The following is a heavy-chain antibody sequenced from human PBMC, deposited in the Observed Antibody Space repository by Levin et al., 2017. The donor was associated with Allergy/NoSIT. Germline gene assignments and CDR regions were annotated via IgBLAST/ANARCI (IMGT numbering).Heavy chain of an antibody. CDR3: ARHLEGDRLVIAPYFDY. Sequence: GSLRLSCTVSGGSISSSSYYWGWIRQPPGKGLEWIGSIYYSGSTYYNPSLKSRVTISVDTSKNQFSLKLSSVTAADTAVYYCARHLEGDRLVIAPYFDYWGQGTLVTVSS. J-gene: IGHJ4*02. CDR2: IYYSGST. D-gene: IGHD2-21*01. V-gene: IGHV4-39*01. CDR1: GGSISSSSYY.